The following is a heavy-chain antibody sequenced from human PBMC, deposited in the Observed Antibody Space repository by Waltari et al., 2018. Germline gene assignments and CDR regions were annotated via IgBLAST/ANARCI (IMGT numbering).Heavy chain of an antibody. V-gene: IGHV3-11*06. CDR3: ARDLTAIRAFDY. CDR1: GFAFSGFH. CDR2: SHTGGGYT. D-gene: IGHD2-21*02. J-gene: IGHJ4*01. Sequence: QVQLVESGGGLVKPGGSLRLSCVASGFAFSGFHMNWVRQAPGKGLQWVSFSHTGGGYTNYADSVKGRFTISRDDAKNSVYLQMNSLSADDTAVYFCARDLTAIRAFDYWGHGILVTVSS.